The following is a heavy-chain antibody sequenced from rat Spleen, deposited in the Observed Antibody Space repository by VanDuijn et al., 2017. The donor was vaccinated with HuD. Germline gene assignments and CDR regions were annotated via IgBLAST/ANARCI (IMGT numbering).Heavy chain of an antibody. CDR2: IGTSGDIT. V-gene: IGHV5-46*01. Sequence: EVQLVESGGGLVQPGRSMELSCAASGFTFSSFPMAWVRQAPTKGLEWVATIGTSGDITYYRDSVKGRFTISRHNARNTLYLQMNSLRSEDTATYYCTRRDDTYYYFDYWGQGVMVTVSS. J-gene: IGHJ2*01. CDR3: TRRDDTYYYFDY. D-gene: IGHD2-5*01. CDR1: GFTFSSFP.